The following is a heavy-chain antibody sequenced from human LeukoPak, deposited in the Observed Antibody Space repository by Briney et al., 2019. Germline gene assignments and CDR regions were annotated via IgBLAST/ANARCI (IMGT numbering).Heavy chain of an antibody. D-gene: IGHD6-6*01. CDR3: ARGLEYSSSSPSDY. CDR2: INHSGST. V-gene: IGHV4-34*01. CDR1: GGSFSGYY. J-gene: IGHJ4*02. Sequence: PSETLSLTCAVYGGSFSGYYWSWLRQPPGKGLEWLGEINHSGSTNYNPSLKSRVTISVDTSKNQFSLKLSSVTAADTAVYYCARGLEYSSSSPSDYWGQGTLVTVSS.